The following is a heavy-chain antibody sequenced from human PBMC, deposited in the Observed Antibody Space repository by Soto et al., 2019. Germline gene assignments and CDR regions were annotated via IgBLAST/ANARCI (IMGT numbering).Heavy chain of an antibody. CDR3: ARDLSSDSSGYYYFPADY. Sequence: QVQLVQSGAEVKKPGASVKVSCKASGYTFTSYAMHWVRQAPGQRLEWMGWINAGNGNTKYSQKFQGRVTITRDTSASTAYMELSSLRSEDTAVYYCARDLSSDSSGYYYFPADYWGQGTLVTV. CDR2: INAGNGNT. CDR1: GYTFTSYA. J-gene: IGHJ4*02. D-gene: IGHD3-22*01. V-gene: IGHV1-3*01.